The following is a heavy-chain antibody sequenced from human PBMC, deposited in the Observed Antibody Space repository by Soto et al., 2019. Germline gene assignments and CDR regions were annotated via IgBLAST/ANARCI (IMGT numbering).Heavy chain of an antibody. V-gene: IGHV4-59*01. CDR1: GGSISSYY. CDR2: IYYSGST. Sequence: PSETLSLTCTVSGGSISSYYWSWIRQPPGKGLEWIGYIYYSGSTNYNPSLKSRVTISVDTSKNQFSLKLSSVTAADTAVYYCARAIPYYDILTGYYSPNWFDPWGQGTLVTVSS. D-gene: IGHD3-9*01. J-gene: IGHJ5*02. CDR3: ARAIPYYDILTGYYSPNWFDP.